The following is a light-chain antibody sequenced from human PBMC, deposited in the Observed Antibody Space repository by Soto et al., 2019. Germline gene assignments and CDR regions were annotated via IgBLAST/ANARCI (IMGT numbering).Light chain of an antibody. CDR3: HQSYSTPPFT. Sequence: DSQMPQSPSSLSASVGDSVTITCRASQSSRRYLNWYQQKQGKAPKLLLYAASSLQSGVPSRFSGSGSGTDVTLTISSRQPEYFATYYCHQSYSTPPFTFGQGKRVE. J-gene: IGKJ5*01. CDR2: AAS. V-gene: IGKV1-39*01. CDR1: QSSRRY.